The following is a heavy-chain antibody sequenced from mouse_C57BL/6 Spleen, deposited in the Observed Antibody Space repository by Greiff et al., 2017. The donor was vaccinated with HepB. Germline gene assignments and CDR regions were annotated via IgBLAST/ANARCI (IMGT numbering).Heavy chain of an antibody. Sequence: QVHVKQPGAELVMPGASVKLSCKASGYTFTSYWMHWVKQRPGQGLEWIGEIDPSDSYTNYNQKFKGKSTLTVDKSSSTAYMQLSSLTSEDSAVYYCAIYDGYYGGFAYWGQGTLVTVSA. V-gene: IGHV1-69*01. D-gene: IGHD2-3*01. J-gene: IGHJ3*01. CDR1: GYTFTSYW. CDR2: IDPSDSYT. CDR3: AIYDGYYGGFAY.